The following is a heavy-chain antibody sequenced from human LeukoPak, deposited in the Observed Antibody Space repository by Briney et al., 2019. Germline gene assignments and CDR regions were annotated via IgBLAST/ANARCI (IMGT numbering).Heavy chain of an antibody. CDR3: ARDGKYSSSWYHRKLNWFDP. CDR2: ISAYNGNT. D-gene: IGHD6-13*01. Sequence: ASVKVSCKASGYTFTSYGISWVRQAPGQGLEWMGWISAYNGNTNYAQKFQGRVTMTRDTSTSTVYMELSSLRSEDTAVYYCARDGKYSSSWYHRKLNWFDPWGQGTLVTVSS. J-gene: IGHJ5*02. CDR1: GYTFTSYG. V-gene: IGHV1-18*01.